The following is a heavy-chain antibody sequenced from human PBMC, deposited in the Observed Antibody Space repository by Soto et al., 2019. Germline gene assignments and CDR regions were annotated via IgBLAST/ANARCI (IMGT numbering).Heavy chain of an antibody. D-gene: IGHD6-13*01. CDR1: GFTFSSYA. CDR3: AKELAAAGAPRVKGLYYYYYGMDV. CDR2: ISGSCAST. V-gene: IGHV3-23*01. J-gene: IGHJ6*02. Sequence: QPGGSLRLSCISSGFTFSSYAMSWVRQAPGKGLEWVSVISGSCASTYYAESVKGRFTISRDNSKNTLYLQINSLRAEDTAVYYCAKELAAAGAPRVKGLYYYYYGMDVWGQGTTVTVSS.